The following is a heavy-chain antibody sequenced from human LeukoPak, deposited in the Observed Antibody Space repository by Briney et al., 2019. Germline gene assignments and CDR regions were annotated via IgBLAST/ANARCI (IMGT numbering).Heavy chain of an antibody. J-gene: IGHJ6*03. V-gene: IGHV1-2*02. CDR3: ARDRDDFWSGYSNYYYYYMDV. Sequence: ASVKVSCKASGYTFTGYYMHWVRQAPGQGLEWMGWINPNSGGTNYAQKFQGRVTMTRDTSISTAYMELSRLRSDDTAVYYCARDRDDFWSGYSNYYYYYMDVWGKGTTDTVSS. D-gene: IGHD3-3*01. CDR1: GYTFTGYY. CDR2: INPNSGGT.